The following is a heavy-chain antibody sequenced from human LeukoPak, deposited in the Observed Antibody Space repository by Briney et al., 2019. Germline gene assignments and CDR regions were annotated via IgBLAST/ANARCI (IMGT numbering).Heavy chain of an antibody. CDR1: GFTFSSYA. J-gene: IGHJ4*02. CDR2: ISGSGGST. V-gene: IGHV3-23*01. D-gene: IGHD3-16*02. CDR3: AADLHLGELSLESFGY. Sequence: PGGSLRLSCAASGFTFSSYAMSWVRQAPGKGLEWVSAISGSGGSTYYADSVKGRFTISRDNSKNTLYLQMNSLRAEDTAVYYCAADLHLGELSLESFGYWGQGTLVTVSS.